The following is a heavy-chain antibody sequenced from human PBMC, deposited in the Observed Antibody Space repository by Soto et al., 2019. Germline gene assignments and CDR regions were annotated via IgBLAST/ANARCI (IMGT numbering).Heavy chain of an antibody. CDR2: MDGVGAGT. CDR3: TTVVEY. J-gene: IGHJ4*02. Sequence: EVQLVQSGGGSVQPGGSLRLSCAASGFTFTNYWMHWVRQVPGKGLVWVSRMDGVGAGTSYSESVRGRLTTSRDNAEHMLYLQMYRLRAGGTAVYYCTTVVEYWGQGTLVSVSS. V-gene: IGHV3-74*01. CDR1: GFTFTNYW.